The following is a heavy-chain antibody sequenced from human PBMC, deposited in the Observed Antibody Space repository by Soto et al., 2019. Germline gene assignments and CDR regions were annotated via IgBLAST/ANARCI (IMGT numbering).Heavy chain of an antibody. V-gene: IGHV3-33*01. CDR1: GFTFSSYG. J-gene: IGHJ4*02. D-gene: IGHD3-22*01. CDR3: ARSGPYDSSGYLNY. Sequence: GGSLRLSCAASGFTFSSYGMHWVRQAPGKGLEWVAVIWYDGSNKYYADSVKGRFTISRDNSKNTLYLQMNSLRAEDTAVYYCARSGPYDSSGYLNYWGQGTLVTVSS. CDR2: IWYDGSNK.